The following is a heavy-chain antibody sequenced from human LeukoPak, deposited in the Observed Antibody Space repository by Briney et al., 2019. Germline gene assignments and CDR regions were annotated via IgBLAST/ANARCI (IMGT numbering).Heavy chain of an antibody. CDR3: ARETPGAGHFDY. Sequence: SETLSLTCAVYGGSFIGYYWSWIRQTPGKGLEWIGEINHSASTGYNPSLKSRVTISVDTSRSQFSLKLTSVTAADTAVYYCARETPGAGHFDYWGQGSLVTVSS. D-gene: IGHD7-27*01. CDR2: INHSAST. V-gene: IGHV4-34*01. J-gene: IGHJ4*02. CDR1: GGSFIGYY.